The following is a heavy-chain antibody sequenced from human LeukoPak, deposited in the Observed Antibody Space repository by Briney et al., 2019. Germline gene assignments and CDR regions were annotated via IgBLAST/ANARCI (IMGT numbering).Heavy chain of an antibody. CDR3: ARTRYYYNSRSYGAPYYFDY. CDR2: IYYSGST. D-gene: IGHD3-10*01. CDR1: GDSISSTSYY. J-gene: IGHJ4*02. V-gene: IGHV4-39*01. Sequence: SETLSLTCTVSGDSISSTSYYWGWIRQPPGKGLEWIGSIYYSGSTYYNPSLKSRVTISVDTSKNQFSLKLSSVTAADTAVYYCARTRYYYNSRSYGAPYYFDYWGQGTLVTVSS.